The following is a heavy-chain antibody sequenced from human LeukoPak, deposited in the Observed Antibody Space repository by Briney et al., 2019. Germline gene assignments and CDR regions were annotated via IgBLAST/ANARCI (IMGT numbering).Heavy chain of an antibody. D-gene: IGHD3-3*01. Sequence: PGGSLRLSCTASGFTFRSHSMIWVRQAPGKGLEWISYISGSSGTIYYADSVKGRFIISRDNDKNSLYLQMNSLRVEDTAVYFCTRVEKGSWSGFKMDVWGKGTTVAVSS. V-gene: IGHV3-48*01. CDR1: GFTFRSHS. J-gene: IGHJ6*04. CDR2: ISGSSGTI. CDR3: TRVEKGSWSGFKMDV.